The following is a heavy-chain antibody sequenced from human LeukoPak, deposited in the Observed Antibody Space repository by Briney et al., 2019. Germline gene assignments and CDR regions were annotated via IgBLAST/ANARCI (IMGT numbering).Heavy chain of an antibody. V-gene: IGHV3-23*01. CDR1: GFTFSSYA. CDR2: ISCSGGST. J-gene: IGHJ5*02. D-gene: IGHD6-19*01. CDR3: AKDSSGWYHWFDP. Sequence: GGSLRLSCAASGFTFSSYAMSWVRQAPGKGLEWVSGISCSGGSTNYADSVKGRFTISRDNSKNTLYLQMNSLRAEDTALYYCAKDSSGWYHWFDPWGQGTLVTVSS.